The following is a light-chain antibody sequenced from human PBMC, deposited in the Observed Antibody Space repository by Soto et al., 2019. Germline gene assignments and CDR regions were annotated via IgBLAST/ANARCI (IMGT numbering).Light chain of an antibody. J-gene: IGLJ1*01. V-gene: IGLV1-44*01. CDR2: SNN. CDR3: AAWDDSLNGYV. CDR1: SSNNGAGYD. Sequence: QSVLTQPPSVSGAPGQRVTITCTGTSSNNGAGYDVHWYQQLPGTAPKLLIYSNNQRPSGVPDRFSGSKSGTSASLAISGLQSEDEADYYCAAWDDSLNGYVFGTGTKVTVL.